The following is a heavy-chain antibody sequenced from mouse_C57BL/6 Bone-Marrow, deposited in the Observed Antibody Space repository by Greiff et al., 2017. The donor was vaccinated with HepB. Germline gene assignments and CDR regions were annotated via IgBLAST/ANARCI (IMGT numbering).Heavy chain of an antibody. J-gene: IGHJ1*03. Sequence: QVQLQQSGAELVRPGASVTLSCKASGYTFTDYEMHWVKQTPVHGLEWIGAIDPETDGTAYNQKFKGKAILTADKSSSTAYMELRSLTSEDSAVYYCTPIITPYFDVWGTGTTVTVSS. CDR3: TPIITPYFDV. D-gene: IGHD1-1*01. CDR2: IDPETDGT. V-gene: IGHV1-15*01. CDR1: GYTFTDYE.